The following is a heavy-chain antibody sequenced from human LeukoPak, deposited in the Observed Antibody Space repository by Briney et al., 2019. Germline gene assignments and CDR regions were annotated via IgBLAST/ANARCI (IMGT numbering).Heavy chain of an antibody. V-gene: IGHV4-59*01. CDR1: GGSISSYY. CDR3: ARVVSEANAFDI. J-gene: IGHJ3*02. Sequence: NTSETLSLTCTVSGGSISSYYWSWIRQPPGKGLEWIGYIYYSGSTNYNPSLKSRVTISVDTSKNQFSLKLSSVTAADTAVYYCARVVSEANAFDIWGQGTMVTVSS. CDR2: IYYSGST. D-gene: IGHD5-12*01.